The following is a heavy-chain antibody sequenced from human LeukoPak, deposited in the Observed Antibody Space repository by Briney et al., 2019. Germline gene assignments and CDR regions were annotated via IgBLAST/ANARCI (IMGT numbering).Heavy chain of an antibody. D-gene: IGHD6-25*01. V-gene: IGHV4-59*12. J-gene: IGHJ5*02. CDR3: ARDQRGYADWFDP. CDR2: IYYSGST. CDR1: GGSISSYY. Sequence: PSETLSLTCTVSGGSISSYYWSWIRQPPGKGLEWIGSIYYSGSTYYNPSLKSRVTISVDTSKNQFSLKLSSVTAADTAVYYCARDQRGYADWFDPWGQGTLVTVSS.